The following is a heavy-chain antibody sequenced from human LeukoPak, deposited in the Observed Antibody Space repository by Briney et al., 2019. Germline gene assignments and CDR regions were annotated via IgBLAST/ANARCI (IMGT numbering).Heavy chain of an antibody. Sequence: GGSLRLSCAASGFTFSSYAMHWVHQAPGKGLEWVAVISYDGSNKYYADSVKGRFTISRDNSKNTLYLQMNSLRAEDTAVYYCAREGALHAFDIWGQGTMVTVSS. CDR1: GFTFSSYA. J-gene: IGHJ3*02. V-gene: IGHV3-30*04. CDR3: AREGALHAFDI. CDR2: ISYDGSNK. D-gene: IGHD3-10*01.